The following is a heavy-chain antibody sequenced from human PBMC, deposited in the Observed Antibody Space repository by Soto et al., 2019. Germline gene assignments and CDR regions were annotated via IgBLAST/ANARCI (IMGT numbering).Heavy chain of an antibody. V-gene: IGHV1-69*13. CDR1: GGTFSSYA. CDR3: ARLVYDSSGYYFFDY. CDR2: IIPIFGTA. J-gene: IGHJ4*02. D-gene: IGHD3-22*01. Sequence: SVKVSCKASGGTFSSYAISWVRQAPGQGLEWMGGIIPIFGTANYAQKFQGRATITADESTSTAYMELSSLRSEDTAVYYCARLVYDSSGYYFFDYWGQGTLVTVSS.